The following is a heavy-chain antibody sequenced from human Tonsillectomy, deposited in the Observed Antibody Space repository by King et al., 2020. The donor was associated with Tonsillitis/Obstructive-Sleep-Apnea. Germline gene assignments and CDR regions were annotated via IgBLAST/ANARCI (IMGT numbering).Heavy chain of an antibody. J-gene: IGHJ3*02. D-gene: IGHD1-26*01. CDR3: ARESVGADTGRAFDI. Sequence: QLQESGPGLVKPSETLFLTCTVSGGSISSSSYYWGWIRQPPGKGLEWIGSIYYSGSTYYNPSLKSRVTISVDTSKNQFSLKLSSVTAADTAVYYCARESVGADTGRAFDIWGQGTMVTVSS. CDR2: IYYSGST. V-gene: IGHV4-39*07. CDR1: GGSISSSSYY.